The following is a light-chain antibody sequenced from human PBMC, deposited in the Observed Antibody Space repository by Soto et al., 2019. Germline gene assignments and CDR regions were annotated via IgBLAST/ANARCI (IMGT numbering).Light chain of an antibody. CDR2: DAS. Sequence: DIQMTQSPSSLSASVGDRVTITCQASQDISNYLNWYQQKPGKAPKRLIYDASNLETGVPSRFSGSGSGTDFTFTITSLQPEDIATYYCQQYKHLITFGQGTRLEIK. V-gene: IGKV1-33*01. J-gene: IGKJ5*01. CDR1: QDISNY. CDR3: QQYKHLIT.